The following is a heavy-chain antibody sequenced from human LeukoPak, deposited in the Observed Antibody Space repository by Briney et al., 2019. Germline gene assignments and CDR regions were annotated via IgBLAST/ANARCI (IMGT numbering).Heavy chain of an antibody. J-gene: IGHJ6*03. CDR1: GGSISSYH. Sequence: PSETLSLTCTVSGGSISSYHWSWIRQPPGKGLEWIGYVSYSGSTNYNPSLMSRVTISLNTSKKQFSLKLSSVTAADTAVYYCARESTASGKPRGYYSYYYMDVWGKGTTVTVSS. CDR2: VSYSGST. CDR3: ARESTASGKPRGYYSYYYMDV. V-gene: IGHV4-59*01. D-gene: IGHD1-14*01.